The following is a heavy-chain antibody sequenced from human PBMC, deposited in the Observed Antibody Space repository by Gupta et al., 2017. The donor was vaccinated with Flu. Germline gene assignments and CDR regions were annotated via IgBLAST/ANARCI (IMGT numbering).Heavy chain of an antibody. J-gene: IGHJ3*02. Sequence: WIRQSPGRRLEWSSYISPTGSKILYADSLKGRLNIPRDNAKNSLCVQSNSLRVEDTTVYYCARGVGSSNSCFDVAGAFDIWGKGKSGTVSP. V-gene: IGHV3-11*01. CDR3: ARGVGSSNSCFDVAGAFDI. D-gene: IGHD2-2*01. CDR2: ISPTGSKI.